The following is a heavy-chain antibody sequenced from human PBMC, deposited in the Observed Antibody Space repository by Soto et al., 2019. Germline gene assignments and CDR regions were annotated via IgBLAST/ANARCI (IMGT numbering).Heavy chain of an antibody. Sequence: QVQLVESGGGVVQPGRSLRLSCAASGFPFTTYGMHWVREGPGKGLEWVAVISYDGSNKYYADSVKGRFTISRDNSENALYLQMNSLRPEDSALYYCVRGQYYFDYRGQGTLVTVSS. J-gene: IGHJ4*02. D-gene: IGHD3-10*01. CDR2: ISYDGSNK. CDR3: VRGQYYFDY. V-gene: IGHV3-30*03. CDR1: GFPFTTYG.